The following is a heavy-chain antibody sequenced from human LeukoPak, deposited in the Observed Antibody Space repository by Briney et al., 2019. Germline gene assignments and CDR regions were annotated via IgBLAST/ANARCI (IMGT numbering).Heavy chain of an antibody. CDR1: GGSISSYY. CDR3: ARQSGLFDFDY. CDR2: IYYSGST. D-gene: IGHD3-10*02. V-gene: IGHV4-59*08. J-gene: IGHJ4*02. Sequence: SETLSLTCTVSGGSISSYYWSWIRQPPGKGLEWIGYIYYSGSTNYNPSLKSRVTISVDTSKNQFSLKLSSVTAADTAVYYCARQSGLFDFDYWGQGTLVTVSS.